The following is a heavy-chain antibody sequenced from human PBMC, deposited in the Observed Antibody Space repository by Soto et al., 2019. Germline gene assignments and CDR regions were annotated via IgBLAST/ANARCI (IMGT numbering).Heavy chain of an antibody. V-gene: IGHV3-30*18. D-gene: IGHD6-19*01. CDR1: GFTFSSYG. Sequence: GGSLRLSCAASGFTFSSYGMHWVRQAPGKGLEWVAVISYDGSNKYYADSVKGRFTISRDNSKNTLYLQMNSLRAEDTAVYYCAKVGSDLGYSSGWYDNSYYYYYGMDVWGQGTTVTVSS. CDR2: ISYDGSNK. J-gene: IGHJ6*02. CDR3: AKVGSDLGYSSGWYDNSYYYYYGMDV.